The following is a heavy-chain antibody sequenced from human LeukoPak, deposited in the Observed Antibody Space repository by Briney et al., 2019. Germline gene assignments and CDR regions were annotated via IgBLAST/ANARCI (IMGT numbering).Heavy chain of an antibody. CDR3: ARARRGYDFWSGYYRFDAFDI. CDR2: ISAYNGNT. CDR1: GYTFTSYG. J-gene: IGHJ3*02. D-gene: IGHD3-3*01. V-gene: IGHV1-18*01. Sequence: ASVKVSCKASGYTFTSYGISWVRQAPGQGLEWMGWISAYNGNTNYAQKLQGRVTMTTDTSTSTAYMELRSLRSDDTAVYYCARARRGYDFWSGYYRFDAFDIWGQGTMVTVSS.